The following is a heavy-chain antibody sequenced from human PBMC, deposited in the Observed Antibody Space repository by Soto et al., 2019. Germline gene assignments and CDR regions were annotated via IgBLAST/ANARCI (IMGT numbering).Heavy chain of an antibody. CDR1: GFTVSSNY. CDR3: ARREWILRRAIDF. Sequence: GGSLRLSCVASGFTVSSNYMSWVRQAPGKGLEWVSVIYSGGSTYYADSVKGRFTISRDNSKNTLYLQMNSLRAEDTAVYYCARREWILRRAIDFWGQGTMVTVSS. V-gene: IGHV3-53*01. J-gene: IGHJ4*02. CDR2: IYSGGST. D-gene: IGHD2-2*03.